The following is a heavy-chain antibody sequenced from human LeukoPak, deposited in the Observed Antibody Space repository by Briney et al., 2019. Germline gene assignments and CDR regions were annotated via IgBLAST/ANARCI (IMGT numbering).Heavy chain of an antibody. J-gene: IGHJ5*02. CDR1: GYTFTSYG. CDR3: ARDGTRGLLWFGESPLGFDP. Sequence: ASVKVSCKASGYTFTSYGISWVRQAPGQGLEWMGWISAYNGNTNYAQKLQGRVTMTTDTSTSTAYMELRSLRSDDTAVYYCARDGTRGLLWFGESPLGFDPWGQGTLVTVSS. V-gene: IGHV1-18*01. CDR2: ISAYNGNT. D-gene: IGHD3-10*01.